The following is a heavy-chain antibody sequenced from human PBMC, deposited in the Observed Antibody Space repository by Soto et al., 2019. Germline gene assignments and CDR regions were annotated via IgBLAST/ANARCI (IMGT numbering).Heavy chain of an antibody. CDR3: ARGGQIVVVPAANTFDP. CDR1: GGSISDYS. CDR2: ITHSGST. D-gene: IGHD2-2*01. V-gene: IGHV4-34*01. Sequence: QVQLQQWGAGLLKPSETLSLTCGVYGGSISDYSWSWIRQPPGKGLEWIGEITHSGSTNYTPSLKSRVSISIDTSKNQFSLNLSSVTAADTAVFYCARGGQIVVVPAANTFDPWGQGTLVTVSS. J-gene: IGHJ5*02.